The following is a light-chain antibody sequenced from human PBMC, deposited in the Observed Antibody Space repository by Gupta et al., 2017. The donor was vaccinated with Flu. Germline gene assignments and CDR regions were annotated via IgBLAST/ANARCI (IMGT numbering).Light chain of an antibody. CDR3: QQTHSTPHT. J-gene: IGKJ2*01. CDR2: GAT. CDR1: QHINTD. Sequence: DIQMTQSPSSLSASVGDRITITCRASQHINTDLNWYQQRPGESPKLLIYGATSLQSGVPSRFSGSGSGTKFILTISSLQAGDFATYYCQQTHSTPHTFGQGTKLDIK. V-gene: IGKV1-39*01.